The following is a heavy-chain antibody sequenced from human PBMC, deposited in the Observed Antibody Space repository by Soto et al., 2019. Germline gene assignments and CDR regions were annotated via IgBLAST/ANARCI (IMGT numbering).Heavy chain of an antibody. CDR1: GGSISSGGYS. CDR2: IYHSGST. Sequence: QLQLQESGSGLVKPSQTLSLTCAVSGGSISSGGYSWSWIRQPPGKGLEWIGYIYHSGSTYYNPSLRSRVTIAVDRSKNQFSLKLSSVTAADTAVYYCASSFGVDDVRYDYWGQGTLVTVSS. J-gene: IGHJ4*02. V-gene: IGHV4-30-2*01. CDR3: ASSFGVDDVRYDY. D-gene: IGHD3-3*01.